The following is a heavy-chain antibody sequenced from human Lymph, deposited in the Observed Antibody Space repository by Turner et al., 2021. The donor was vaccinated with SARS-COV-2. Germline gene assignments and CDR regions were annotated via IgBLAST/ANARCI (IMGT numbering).Heavy chain of an antibody. Sequence: QVQLLESGGGVVQPGRSLRLSCSASGFPFNNYPMHWVRQAPGKGLEWVAVISYDGSNKYYADSVKGRFTISRDNSKNTLYLQMNSLRAEDTAVYYCARDSSGSGTLDYWGQGTLVTVSS. V-gene: IGHV3-30-3*01. CDR2: ISYDGSNK. CDR3: ARDSSGSGTLDY. D-gene: IGHD3-10*01. CDR1: GFPFNNYP. J-gene: IGHJ4*02.